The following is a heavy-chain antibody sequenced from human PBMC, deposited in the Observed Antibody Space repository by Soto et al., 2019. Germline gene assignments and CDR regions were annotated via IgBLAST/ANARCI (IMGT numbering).Heavy chain of an antibody. CDR3: ARQQSCNWYLYY. D-gene: IGHD2-15*01. V-gene: IGHV4-39*01. J-gene: IGHJ4*02. Sequence: PSETLSLTCTVSGDSVSSSSYYGVWIRQPPGKGLEWIGSFYDSGGTYYNPSLKTRATISVDTSKKQFSLKLRSVTAADTSGFYCARQQSCNWYLYYCGQLPLVIVSS. CDR2: FYDSGGT. CDR1: GDSVSSSSYY.